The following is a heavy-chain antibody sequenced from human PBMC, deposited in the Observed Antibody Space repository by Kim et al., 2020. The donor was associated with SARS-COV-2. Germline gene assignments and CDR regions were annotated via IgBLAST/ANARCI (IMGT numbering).Heavy chain of an antibody. CDR3: ARDRESGSYGLCDY. CDR2: IWYDGSNK. Sequence: GGSLRLSCAASGFTFSSYGMHWVRQAPGKGLEWVAVIWYDGSNKYYADSVKGRFTISRDNSKNTLYLQMNSLRAEDTAVYYCARDRESGSYGLCDYWGQGTLVTVSS. D-gene: IGHD1-26*01. J-gene: IGHJ4*02. CDR1: GFTFSSYG. V-gene: IGHV3-33*01.